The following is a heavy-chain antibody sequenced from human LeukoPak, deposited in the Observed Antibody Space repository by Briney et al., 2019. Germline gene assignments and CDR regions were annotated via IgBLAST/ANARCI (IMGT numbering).Heavy chain of an antibody. V-gene: IGHV3-30*02. D-gene: IGHD3-10*02. J-gene: IGHJ6*04. CDR2: IQYDRSNQ. Sequence: GGSLRLSCAASGFTFSTYGMHWVRQAPGKGLEWVAYIQYDRSNQQYAGSVKGRFSISRDNSKNTLYLQMNSLRAEDTAVYYCAELGITMIGGVWGKGTTVTISS. CDR1: GFTFSTYG. CDR3: AELGITMIGGV.